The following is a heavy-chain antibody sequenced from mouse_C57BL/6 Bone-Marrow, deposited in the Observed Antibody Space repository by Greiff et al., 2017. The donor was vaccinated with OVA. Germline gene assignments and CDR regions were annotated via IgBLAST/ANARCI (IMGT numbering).Heavy chain of an antibody. CDR3: TTTAQATP. J-gene: IGHJ3*01. V-gene: IGHV14-4*01. D-gene: IGHD3-2*02. Sequence: EVQLQESGAELVRPGASVKLSCTASGFNIKDDYMHWVKQRPEQGLEWIGWIDPENGDTEYASKFQGKATITADTSSNTAYLQLSSLTSEDTAVYYCTTTAQATPGGQGTLVTVSA. CDR2: IDPENGDT. CDR1: GFNIKDDY.